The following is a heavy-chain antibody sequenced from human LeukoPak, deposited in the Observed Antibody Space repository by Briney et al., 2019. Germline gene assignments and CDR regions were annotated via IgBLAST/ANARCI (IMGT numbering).Heavy chain of an antibody. D-gene: IGHD2-21*02. V-gene: IGHV3-53*01. CDR3: ARGESSDCTCIDY. J-gene: IGHJ4*02. CDR1: GLTVGSRY. Sequence: GGSPRLSCAGSGLTVGSRYMSWVRQAPGKGLEWVSVIHGDGSTYYADSVKGRFTISRDNSKNTLYLQMNSLRAEDTAVYYCARGESSDCTCIDYWGQGTLVSVSS. CDR2: IHGDGST.